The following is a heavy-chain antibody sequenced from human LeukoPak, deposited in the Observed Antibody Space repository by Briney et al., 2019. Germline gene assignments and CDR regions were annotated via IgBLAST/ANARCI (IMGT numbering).Heavy chain of an antibody. J-gene: IGHJ4*02. Sequence: GGSLRLSCAASGFTFSNYEMSWVRQAPGKGLEWLSYISSTATIIYYADSVKGRFTISRDNAKNSLNLQMNSLSAEDTAVYYCASRALIEAGKGYYFDYWGQGTLVTVSS. V-gene: IGHV3-48*03. D-gene: IGHD6-13*01. CDR3: ASRALIEAGKGYYFDY. CDR1: GFTFSNYE. CDR2: ISSTATII.